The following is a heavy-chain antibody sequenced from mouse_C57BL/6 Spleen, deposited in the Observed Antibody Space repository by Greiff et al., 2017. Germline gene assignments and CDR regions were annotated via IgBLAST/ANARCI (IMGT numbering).Heavy chain of an antibody. J-gene: IGHJ4*01. CDR2: INPSSGYT. Sequence: QVQLKESGAELAKPGASVKLSCKASGYTFTSYWMHWVKQRPGKGLEWIGYINPSSGYTKYNQKFKVKATLSADKSSSTAYMQRSSLTYEDSAVYYCARHDYDSYYYAMDYWGQGTSVTVSS. CDR3: ARHDYDSYYYAMDY. CDR1: GYTFTSYW. D-gene: IGHD2-4*01. V-gene: IGHV1-7*01.